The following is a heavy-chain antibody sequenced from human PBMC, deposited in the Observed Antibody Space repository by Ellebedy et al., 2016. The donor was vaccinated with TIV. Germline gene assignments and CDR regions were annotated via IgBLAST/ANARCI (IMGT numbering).Heavy chain of an antibody. CDR1: GFSLSNYD. Sequence: GGSLRLSXAASGFSLSNYDMHWVRQATGKGLEWVAVIGTAADAYYPGSVKGRFTISRDNSKNTLFLQMNSLRDEDTAVYYCASYLGHCSGGSCYSWGQGTLVTVSS. V-gene: IGHV3-13*01. CDR3: ASYLGHCSGGSCYS. D-gene: IGHD2-15*01. CDR2: IGTAADA. J-gene: IGHJ4*02.